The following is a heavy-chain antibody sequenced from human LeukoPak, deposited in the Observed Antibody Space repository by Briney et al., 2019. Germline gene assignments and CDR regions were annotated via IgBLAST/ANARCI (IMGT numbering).Heavy chain of an antibody. D-gene: IGHD3-10*01. J-gene: IGHJ4*02. CDR3: AREWAYYGSGSYLPRDY. V-gene: IGHV1-2*02. Sequence: GASVKVSCKASGYTFTGYYMHWVRQAPGQGLEWMGWLNPNTGGTNYAQNFQGRVTMTRDTSISTAYMELSRLRSDDTAVYYCAREWAYYGSGSYLPRDYWGQGTLVTVSS. CDR1: GYTFTGYY. CDR2: LNPNTGGT.